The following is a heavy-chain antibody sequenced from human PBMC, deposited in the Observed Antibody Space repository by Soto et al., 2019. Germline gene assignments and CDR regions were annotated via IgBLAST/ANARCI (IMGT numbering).Heavy chain of an antibody. J-gene: IGHJ4*02. Sequence: GGSPTLWCAAAGFTLSSYCMHWVRQATGKGLEWVAVISYDGSNKYYADSVKGRFTISRDNSKNTLYLQMNSLRAEDTAVYYCAKFSIAVAGQDFDYWGQGTLVTVSS. CDR3: AKFSIAVAGQDFDY. CDR2: ISYDGSNK. V-gene: IGHV3-30*18. CDR1: GFTLSSYC. D-gene: IGHD6-19*01.